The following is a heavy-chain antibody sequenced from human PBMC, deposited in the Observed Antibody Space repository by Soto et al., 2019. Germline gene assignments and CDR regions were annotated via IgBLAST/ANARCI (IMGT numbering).Heavy chain of an antibody. CDR3: ARDRIAADAAVTYYAYHGMDV. CDR1: GYTFTGYY. D-gene: IGHD6-13*01. V-gene: IGHV1-2*04. Sequence: GVSVKVSCKASGYTFTGYYMHWVRQAPGQGLEWMGWINPNSGGTNYAQKFQGWVTMTRDTSISPASMELGWLRSDVTSVCSSARDRIAADAAVTYYAYHGMDVWGQGTTVTVSS. CDR2: INPNSGGT. J-gene: IGHJ6*02.